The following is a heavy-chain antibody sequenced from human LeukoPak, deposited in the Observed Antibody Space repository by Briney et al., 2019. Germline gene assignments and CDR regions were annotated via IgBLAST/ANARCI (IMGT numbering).Heavy chain of an antibody. Sequence: GGSLRLSCAASGLNFNVYGMHWVRQAPGKVLEWVAFIRYDATNAYYSDSVKGRFTISRANSKNTLYLQMTSLTADDTAMYYCARGSTPYSTSSWFDYWGRGTLVTVSS. D-gene: IGHD6-6*01. CDR2: IRYDATNA. V-gene: IGHV3-30*02. J-gene: IGHJ4*02. CDR1: GLNFNVYG. CDR3: ARGSTPYSTSSWFDY.